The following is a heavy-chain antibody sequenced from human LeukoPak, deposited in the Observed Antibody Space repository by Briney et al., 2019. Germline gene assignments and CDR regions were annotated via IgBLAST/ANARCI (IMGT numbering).Heavy chain of an antibody. J-gene: IGHJ4*02. Sequence: GGSLRLSCAASGFTFSSYSMTWVRQAPGKGLEWVSSISSSSSYIYYADSVKGRFTISRDNAKNSLYLQMNSLRAEDTAVYYCARSLRLGELSLTDFDYWGQGTLVTVSS. CDR1: GFTFSSYS. CDR2: ISSSSSYI. D-gene: IGHD3-16*02. V-gene: IGHV3-21*01. CDR3: ARSLRLGELSLTDFDY.